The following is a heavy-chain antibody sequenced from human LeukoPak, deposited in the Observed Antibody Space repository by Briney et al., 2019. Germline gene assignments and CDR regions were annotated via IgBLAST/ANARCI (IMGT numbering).Heavy chain of an antibody. D-gene: IGHD2-2*01. CDR1: GYTFTAYY. CDR2: INPNSGGT. V-gene: IGHV1-2*02. Sequence: DSVKVSCKASGYTFTAYYMHWVRQAPGQGLEWMGWINPNSGGTNYAQKFQGRVTMTRDTSISTAYMELSRLRSDDTAVYYCARVLVVPAAIGGWFDPWGQGTLVTVSS. CDR3: ARVLVVPAAIGGWFDP. J-gene: IGHJ5*02.